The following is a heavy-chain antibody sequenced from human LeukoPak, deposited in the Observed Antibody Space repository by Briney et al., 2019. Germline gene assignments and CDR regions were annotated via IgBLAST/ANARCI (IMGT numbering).Heavy chain of an antibody. D-gene: IGHD6-19*01. Sequence: ASVKVSCKASGYTFTGYYMHWVRQAPGQGLEWMGWINPNSGGTNYAQKFQGRVTMARDTSNSTAYMELSRLRSDDTAVYYCARGYSSGRLGYCIGYWGQGTLVTVSS. CDR3: ARGYSSGRLGYCIGY. CDR2: INPNSGGT. V-gene: IGHV1-2*02. J-gene: IGHJ4*02. CDR1: GYTFTGYY.